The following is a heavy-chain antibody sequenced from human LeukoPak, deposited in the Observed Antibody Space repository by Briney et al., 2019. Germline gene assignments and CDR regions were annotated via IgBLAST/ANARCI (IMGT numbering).Heavy chain of an antibody. D-gene: IGHD2-8*01. Sequence: SETLSLTCTVSGASITIGAESYHWGWIRQPPGKGLEWIGTIYYTVISYYNPSLESRVTSSLDTSKNQFSLTLNSVTAADTAVYYCVRADYNGGNPGSFDIWGRGTMVTVSS. J-gene: IGHJ3*02. CDR3: VRADYNGGNPGSFDI. V-gene: IGHV4-39*07. CDR2: IYYTVIS. CDR1: GASITIGAESYH.